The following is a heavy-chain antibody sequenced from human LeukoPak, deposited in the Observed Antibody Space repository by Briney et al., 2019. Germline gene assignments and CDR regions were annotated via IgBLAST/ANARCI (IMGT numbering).Heavy chain of an antibody. Sequence: ASVKVSCKASGYTFTSYGITWVRQAPGQGLEWVGWISGYNGDTNNAQKFQDRVTMTTDTSTSTAYMELRSLRPNDTAVYYCARDSPRGYSYSPVWGQGTMVTVSS. CDR2: ISGYNGDT. CDR1: GYTFTSYG. CDR3: ARDSPRGYSYSPV. D-gene: IGHD5-18*01. V-gene: IGHV1-18*01. J-gene: IGHJ3*01.